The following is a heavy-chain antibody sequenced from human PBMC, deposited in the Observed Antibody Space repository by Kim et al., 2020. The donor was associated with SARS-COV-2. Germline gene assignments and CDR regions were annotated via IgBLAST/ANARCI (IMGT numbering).Heavy chain of an antibody. CDR3: ARERGGVGCTSGQPFDY. J-gene: IGHJ4*02. CDR1: GGSINDYY. D-gene: IGHD6-19*01. CDR2: IYSSGTT. V-gene: IGHV4-59*01. Sequence: SETLSLTCTVSGGSINDYYWSWIRQPPGKELEWIGFIYSSGTTNYNPSLKSRVAISVDTSRNQFSLRLTSMTAADTAVYYCARERGGVGCTSGQPFDYWGQGALVTVSS.